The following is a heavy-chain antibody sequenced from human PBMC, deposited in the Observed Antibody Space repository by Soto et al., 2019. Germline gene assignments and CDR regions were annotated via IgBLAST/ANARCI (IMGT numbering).Heavy chain of an antibody. CDR3: GRGRSWQIGFCY. Sequence: SVNVACKSSVYTYTGHHSHRVRQAPEQGPEWMGEIGPESGYTRYAQKLHSRVTKNRKMSITTVYMGLNNQSPDVYSFYYCGRGRSWQIGFCYWGQGTPVTVSS. CDR1: VYTYTGHH. V-gene: IGHV1-2*02. J-gene: IGHJ4*03. D-gene: IGHD3-3*01. CDR2: IGPESGYT.